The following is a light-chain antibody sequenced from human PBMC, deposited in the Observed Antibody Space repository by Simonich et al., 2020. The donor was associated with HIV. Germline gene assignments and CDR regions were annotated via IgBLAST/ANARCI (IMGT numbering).Light chain of an antibody. CDR2: AGS. J-gene: IGLJ3*02. CDR3: CSYAGSSTLV. CDR1: SSDVGSYNL. Sequence: QSALTQPASVSGSPGQSITISCTGISSDVGSYNLVSWYQQPPGKAPKLMIYAGSKRPSGVSNRCSGSKSGNTASLTISGLQAEDEADYYCCSYAGSSTLVFGGGTKLTVL. V-gene: IGLV2-23*01.